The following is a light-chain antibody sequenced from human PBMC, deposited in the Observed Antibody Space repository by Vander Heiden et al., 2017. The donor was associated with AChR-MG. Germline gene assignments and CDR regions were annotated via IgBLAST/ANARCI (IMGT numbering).Light chain of an antibody. CDR3: QQDGSSPLL. CDR1: QSVRSNY. V-gene: IGKV3-20*01. CDR2: GAS. J-gene: IGKJ4*01. Sequence: EIVLTQSPGTLSLSPGERATLSCRASQSVRSNYLAWYQQKPGQAPRLLIYGASSRATGIPDRFSGSGSGTDFTLTMSRLEPEDFAVYYCQQDGSSPLLFGGGTKVEIK.